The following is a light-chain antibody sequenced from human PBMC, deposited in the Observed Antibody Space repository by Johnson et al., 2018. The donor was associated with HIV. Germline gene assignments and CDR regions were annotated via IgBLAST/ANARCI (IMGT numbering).Light chain of an antibody. V-gene: IGLV1-51*02. CDR3: GTWDTSLSAGV. Sequence: QSVLTQPPSVSAAPGQKVTISCSGSSSNIGNHYVSWYQHLPGTAPKLLIYENDKRPSGIPDRFSGSKSGTSATLGITGLQTGDEADYYFGTWDTSLSAGVFGTGTRVTVL. J-gene: IGLJ1*01. CDR2: END. CDR1: SSNIGNHY.